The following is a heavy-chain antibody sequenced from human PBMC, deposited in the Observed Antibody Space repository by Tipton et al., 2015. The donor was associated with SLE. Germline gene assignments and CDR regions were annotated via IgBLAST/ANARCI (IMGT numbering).Heavy chain of an antibody. CDR2: IWYDGSNK. D-gene: IGHD3-16*01. Sequence: SLRLSCAASGFTFSSYVMHWVRQAPGKGLEWVAVIWYDGSNKYYADSVKGRFTISRDNSKNTLYLEMRSLSAEDTAVFYCARNGGNYYMDVWGKGTTVTVSS. J-gene: IGHJ6*03. V-gene: IGHV3-33*08. CDR1: GFTFSSYV. CDR3: ARNGGNYYMDV.